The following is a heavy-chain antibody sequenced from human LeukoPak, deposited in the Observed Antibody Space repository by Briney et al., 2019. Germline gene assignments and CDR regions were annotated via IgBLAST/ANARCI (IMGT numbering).Heavy chain of an antibody. J-gene: IGHJ4*02. D-gene: IGHD2-2*02. CDR1: GFTFDDYA. V-gene: IGHV3-43D*03. Sequence: PGGSLRLSCAASGFTFDDYAIHWVRQAPGKGLEWVSLISWDGGSTYYADSVKGRFTISRDNSKNSLYLQMNSLRAEDTALYYCAKDTYRHCSSTSCYSHFDYWGQGTLVTVSS. CDR3: AKDTYRHCSSTSCYSHFDY. CDR2: ISWDGGST.